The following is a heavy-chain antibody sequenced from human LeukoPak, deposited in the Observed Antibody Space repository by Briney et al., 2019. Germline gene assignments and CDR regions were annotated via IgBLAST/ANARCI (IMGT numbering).Heavy chain of an antibody. V-gene: IGHV1-2*02. CDR3: ARGGYYGSGSSLRARGYYYYMDV. D-gene: IGHD3-10*01. J-gene: IGHJ6*03. Sequence: ASVKVSCKASGYTFTGYYMHWVRQAPGQGLEWMGWINPNSGGTNYAQKFQGRVTMTRDTSISTAYMELSRLRSDDTAVYYCARGGYYGSGSSLRARGYYYYMDVWGKGTTVTVSS. CDR2: INPNSGGT. CDR1: GYTFTGYY.